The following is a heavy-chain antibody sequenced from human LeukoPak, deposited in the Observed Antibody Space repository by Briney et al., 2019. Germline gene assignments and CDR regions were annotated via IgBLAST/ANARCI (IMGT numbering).Heavy chain of an antibody. CDR3: AALPLITIFGVVSQAVDY. Sequence: GSLRLSCAASGFTFSSYAMSWVRQAPGKGLEWVSAISGSGGSTYYADSVKGRFTISRDNSKNTLYLQMNSLRAEDTAVYYCAALPLITIFGVVSQAVDYWGQGTLVTVSS. CDR2: ISGSGGST. D-gene: IGHD3-3*01. J-gene: IGHJ4*02. V-gene: IGHV3-23*01. CDR1: GFTFSSYA.